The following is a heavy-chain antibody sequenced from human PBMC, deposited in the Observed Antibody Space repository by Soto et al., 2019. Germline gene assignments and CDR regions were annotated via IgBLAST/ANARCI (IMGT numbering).Heavy chain of an antibody. J-gene: IGHJ6*02. CDR1: GYTFTSYG. CDR3: AKNGQPPYYYYGLDV. Sequence: QVQLVQSGAEVKKPGASVKVSCKASGYTFTSYGISWVRQAPGQGLEWMGWISAYNGNTNYAQKLQGRVTMTTDTSTSTAYMELRSLTSDDTAVYYCAKNGQPPYYYYGLDVWGQGTTVTVSS. D-gene: IGHD2-8*01. V-gene: IGHV1-18*01. CDR2: ISAYNGNT.